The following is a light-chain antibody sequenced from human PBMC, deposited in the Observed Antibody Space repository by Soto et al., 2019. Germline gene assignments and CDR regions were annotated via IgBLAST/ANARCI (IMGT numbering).Light chain of an antibody. CDR2: DAS. V-gene: IGKV3-15*01. Sequence: ILMTQSPATLSVSPGERATHSCRASQSVSNNLAWYQQKPGQAPRLLIYDASTRATGIPARFSGSGSGTEFTLTISGLQSEDFAVYYWQQYNNWPPWTFGQGTKVEIK. CDR3: QQYNNWPPWT. CDR1: QSVSNN. J-gene: IGKJ1*01.